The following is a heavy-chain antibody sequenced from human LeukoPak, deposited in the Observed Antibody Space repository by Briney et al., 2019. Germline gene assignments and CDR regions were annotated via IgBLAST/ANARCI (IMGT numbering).Heavy chain of an antibody. D-gene: IGHD1-26*01. J-gene: IGHJ5*02. CDR1: GFSFSTYW. CDR2: TNTDGSNT. Sequence: GGSLRLSCAASGFSFSTYWMHWVRQVPGTGLVWVSRTNTDGSNTDYADSVKGRFTISRDNAKDTLYLQMNSLRPEDTAVYYCGRDLGGRGGAWGQGTLVSVSS. CDR3: GRDLGGRGGA. V-gene: IGHV3-74*01.